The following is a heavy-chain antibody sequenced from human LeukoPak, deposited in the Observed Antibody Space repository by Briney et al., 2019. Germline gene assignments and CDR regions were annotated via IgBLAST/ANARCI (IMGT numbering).Heavy chain of an antibody. D-gene: IGHD3-10*01. V-gene: IGHV3-23*01. J-gene: IGHJ6*02. CDR2: ISGSGGST. CDR1: GFTFSSYA. CDR3: ASPAGGSGSYYYYYYGMDV. Sequence: GGSLRLSCAASGFTFSSYAMSWVRRAPGKGLEWVSAISGSGGSTYYADSVKGRFTISRDNAKNSLYLQMNSLRAEDTAVYYCASPAGGSGSYYYYYYGMDVWGQGTTVTVSS.